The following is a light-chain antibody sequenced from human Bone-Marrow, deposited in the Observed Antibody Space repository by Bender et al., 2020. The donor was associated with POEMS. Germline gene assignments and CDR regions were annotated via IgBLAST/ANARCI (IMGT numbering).Light chain of an antibody. J-gene: IGLJ3*02. CDR1: SEHSTFA. CDR3: QTWGLGIMV. CDR2: INADGSH. V-gene: IGLV4-69*01. Sequence: QLVLTQSPSASASLGASVKLTCTVSSEHSTFAVAWHQQQPQKCPRYLMKINADGSHTRGDGIPDRFSGSSSGTERYLSISSLQSEDEADYYCQTWGLGIMVFGGGTKLTVL.